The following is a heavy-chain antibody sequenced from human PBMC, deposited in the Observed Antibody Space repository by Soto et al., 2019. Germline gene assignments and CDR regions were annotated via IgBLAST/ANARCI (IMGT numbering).Heavy chain of an antibody. Sequence: PSETLSLTCNVSGGTISSYYWSWIQQPPGKGLEWIAYIHYSGSARYNPSLESRVTISVDTSRNQFSLSLSSVTAADTAVYYCARDGSHCRTTNCPGAWFDPWGQGTLVTVSS. CDR2: IHYSGSA. CDR1: GGTISSYY. J-gene: IGHJ5*02. D-gene: IGHD1-7*01. CDR3: ARDGSHCRTTNCPGAWFDP. V-gene: IGHV4-59*01.